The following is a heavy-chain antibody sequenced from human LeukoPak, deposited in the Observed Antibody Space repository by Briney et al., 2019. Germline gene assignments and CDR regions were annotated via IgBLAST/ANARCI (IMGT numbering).Heavy chain of an antibody. D-gene: IGHD3-10*01. CDR1: GGSISSGSYY. J-gene: IGHJ4*02. CDR2: IYASGYT. CDR3: ARHLVRGVNRYYFDY. Sequence: PSETLSLTCTVSGGSISSGSYYWSWIRQPAGKGLEWIGRIYASGYTNSNPSLKSRVTMSVDTSKNQFSLRLSSVTAADTAVYYCARHLVRGVNRYYFDYWGQGTLVTVSS. V-gene: IGHV4-61*02.